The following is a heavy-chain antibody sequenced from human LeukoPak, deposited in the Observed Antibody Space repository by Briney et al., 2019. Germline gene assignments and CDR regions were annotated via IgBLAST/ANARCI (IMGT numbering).Heavy chain of an antibody. J-gene: IGHJ3*02. CDR3: ARDVTVIGVDGQGTSFDI. D-gene: IGHD2-21*01. Sequence: GASVKVSCKASGYSFTTYGITWLRQAPGQGLERVGWINTRDNHALYVQNFLGGVTLTIDTSTSTAYMDLRSLRSDDTAVYYCARDVTVIGVDGQGTSFDIWGQGTVVTVSS. CDR2: INTRDNHA. CDR1: GYSFTTYG. V-gene: IGHV1-18*01.